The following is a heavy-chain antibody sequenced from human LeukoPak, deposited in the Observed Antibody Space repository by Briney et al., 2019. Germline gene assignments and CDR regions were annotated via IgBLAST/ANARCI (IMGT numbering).Heavy chain of an antibody. D-gene: IGHD3-9*01. J-gene: IGHJ4*02. CDR1: GFTFYMHG. CDR2: IIANGVST. CDR3: ARGDDYDILTGYNL. Sequence: GGSLRLSCAASGFTFYMHGMSWVRQVPGKGLEWVSTIIANGVSTYYADSVKGRFTISRDNSKNTLYLQMNSLRIEDTAVYYCARGDDYDILTGYNLWGQGTLVTVSS. V-gene: IGHV3-23*01.